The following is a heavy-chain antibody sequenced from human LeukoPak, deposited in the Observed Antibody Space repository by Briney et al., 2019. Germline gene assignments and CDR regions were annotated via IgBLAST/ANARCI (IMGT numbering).Heavy chain of an antibody. CDR2: IYYSGST. Sequence: PSETLSLTCTVAGRSISSYYRSWIRQPPGKGLEWIGYIYYSGSTNYNPSLKSRVTISVDTSKNQFSLKLSSVTAVDTAVYYCARDLANWVNWYFDLWGRGTLVTVSS. CDR3: ARDLANWVNWYFDL. V-gene: IGHV4-59*01. CDR1: GRSISSYY. D-gene: IGHD7-27*01. J-gene: IGHJ2*01.